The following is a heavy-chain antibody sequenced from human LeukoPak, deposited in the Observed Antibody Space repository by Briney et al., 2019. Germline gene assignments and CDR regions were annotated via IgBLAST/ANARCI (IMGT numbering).Heavy chain of an antibody. J-gene: IGHJ6*02. CDR3: AGDESLAAAGTGDYYYYGMDV. Sequence: SETLSLTCTVSGGSISSSSYYWGWIRQPPGKGLEWIGSIYYSGSTYYNPSLKSRVTISVDTSKNQFSLKLSSVTAADTAVYYCAGDESLAAAGTGDYYYYGMDVWGQGTTVTVSS. CDR1: GGSISSSSYY. CDR2: IYYSGST. D-gene: IGHD6-13*01. V-gene: IGHV4-39*07.